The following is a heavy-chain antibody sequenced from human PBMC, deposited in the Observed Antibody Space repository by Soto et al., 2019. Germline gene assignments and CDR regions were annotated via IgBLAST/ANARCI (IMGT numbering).Heavy chain of an antibody. Sequence: WASVKVSCKASGYTFTSYAMHWVRQAPGQRLEWMGWINAGNGNTKYSQKFQGRVTITRDTSASTAYMELSSLRSEDTAVYYCARDSDSSGWYYFDYWGQGTLVTVSS. CDR3: ARDSDSSGWYYFDY. J-gene: IGHJ4*02. CDR1: GYTFTSYA. V-gene: IGHV1-3*01. D-gene: IGHD6-19*01. CDR2: INAGNGNT.